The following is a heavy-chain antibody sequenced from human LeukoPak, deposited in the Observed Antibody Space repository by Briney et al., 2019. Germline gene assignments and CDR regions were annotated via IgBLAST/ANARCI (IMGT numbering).Heavy chain of an antibody. CDR1: GLTFNTYA. J-gene: IGHJ5*01. CDR2: IDGSGDNT. D-gene: IGHD4-23*01. CDR3: AKADSYGGNSQLFDF. Sequence: GGSLRLSCAASGLTFNTYAMHWVRQAPGKGLEWVSGIDGSGDNTYYADSVKGRFTVSRDNSKDTLFLQTKSLRAEDTAVYYCAKADSYGGNSQLFDFWGQGTLVTVSS. V-gene: IGHV3-23*01.